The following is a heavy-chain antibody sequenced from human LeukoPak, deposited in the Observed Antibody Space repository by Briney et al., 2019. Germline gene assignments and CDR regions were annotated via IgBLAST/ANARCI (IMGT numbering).Heavy chain of an antibody. CDR2: INPNSGGT. CDR1: GYTFTGYY. D-gene: IGHD1/OR15-1a*01. CDR3: ARQQRPLPYYYYYGMDV. J-gene: IGHJ6*02. V-gene: IGHV1-2*04. Sequence: GASVKVSCKASGYTFTGYYMHWVRQAPGQGLEWMGWINPNSGGTNYAQKFQGWVTMTRDTSISTAYMELSRLRSDDTAVYYCARQQRPLPYYYYYGMDVWGQGTTVTVSS.